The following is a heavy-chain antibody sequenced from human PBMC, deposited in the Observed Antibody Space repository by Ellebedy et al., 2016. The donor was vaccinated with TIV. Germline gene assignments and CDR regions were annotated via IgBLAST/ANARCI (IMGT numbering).Heavy chain of an antibody. CDR2: INHSGIT. J-gene: IGHJ1*01. CDR1: GFSISGGYS. D-gene: IGHD5-18*01. Sequence: SETLSLTXSVSGFSISGGYSWSWIRQPPGKGLEWIGEINHSGITNYNPSLKSRVTISGDTSKNQFSLKLSSVTAADTAVYYCARGRGSSYDLPLQHWGQGTLVTVSS. CDR3: ARGRGSSYDLPLQH. V-gene: IGHV4-34*01.